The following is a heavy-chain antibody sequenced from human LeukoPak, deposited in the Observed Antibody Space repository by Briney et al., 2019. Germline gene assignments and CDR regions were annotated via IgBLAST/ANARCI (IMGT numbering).Heavy chain of an antibody. Sequence: SETLSLTCAVSGGSISSSNWWSWVRQPPGKWLEWIGEIYHSGSTNYNPSLKSRVTISVDKSKNQFSLKLSSVTAADTAVYYCARESPDILTGYYAFDIWGQGTMVTVSS. D-gene: IGHD3-9*01. J-gene: IGHJ3*02. CDR1: GGSISSSNW. CDR2: IYHSGST. CDR3: ARESPDILTGYYAFDI. V-gene: IGHV4-4*02.